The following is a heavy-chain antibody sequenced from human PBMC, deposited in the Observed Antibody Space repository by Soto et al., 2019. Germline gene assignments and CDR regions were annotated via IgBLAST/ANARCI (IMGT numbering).Heavy chain of an antibody. V-gene: IGHV3-23*01. CDR1: GFTFDDYG. CDR3: ARYIPGVRYYGMDV. J-gene: IGHJ6*02. CDR2: IGESGTPT. D-gene: IGHD2-2*01. Sequence: GGSLRLSCAASGFTFDDYGMSWVRQAPGKGLEWVSLIGESGTPTYYADSVKGRFTISRDNSGNTLFLEMYSLRAEDTAVYYCARYIPGVRYYGMDVWGQGTTVTVSS.